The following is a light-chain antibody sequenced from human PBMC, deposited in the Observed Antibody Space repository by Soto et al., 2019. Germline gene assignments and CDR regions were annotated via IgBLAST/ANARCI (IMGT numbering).Light chain of an antibody. Sequence: EIVMTQSPVTLSVSPGERATLSCRASQSVSSNLAWYQQKPGQAPRLLISGASTRATGIPARFSGSGSGTEFTLTISSLQSEDVAVYYCQQYNNWPRPFGQGTKVEIK. V-gene: IGKV3-15*01. CDR3: QQYNNWPRP. J-gene: IGKJ1*01. CDR2: GAS. CDR1: QSVSSN.